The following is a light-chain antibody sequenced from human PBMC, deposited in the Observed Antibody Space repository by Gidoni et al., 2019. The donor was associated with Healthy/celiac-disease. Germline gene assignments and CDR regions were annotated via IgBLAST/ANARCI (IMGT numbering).Light chain of an antibody. V-gene: IGKV3-15*01. J-gene: IGKJ2*01. CDR1: QSVNSN. Sequence: EIVMTQSPATLYVSPGERATLSCRASQSVNSNLAWYQQKPGQAPRLLIYGASTRATGIPARFSGSGSGTEFTLTISSLQSEDFAVYYCQQYNNWPPMYTFGQGTKLEIK. CDR3: QQYNNWPPMYT. CDR2: GAS.